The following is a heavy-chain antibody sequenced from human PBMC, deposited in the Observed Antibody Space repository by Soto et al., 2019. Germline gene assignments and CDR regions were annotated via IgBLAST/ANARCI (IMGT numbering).Heavy chain of an antibody. V-gene: IGHV3-30*18. CDR1: GFTFSSYG. CDR2: ISYNGSNK. J-gene: IGHJ6*02. Sequence: GGSLRLSCAASGFTFSSYGMHGVRQAPGKGLEWVAVISYNGSNKYYADSVKGRFTISRDNSKNTLYLQMNSLRAEDTAVYYCAKDIAARGYYYYGMGVWGQGTTVTVSS. D-gene: IGHD6-6*01. CDR3: AKDIAARGYYYYGMGV.